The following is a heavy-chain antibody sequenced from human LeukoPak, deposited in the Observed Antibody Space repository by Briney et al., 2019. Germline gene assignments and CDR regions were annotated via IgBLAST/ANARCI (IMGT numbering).Heavy chain of an antibody. CDR1: GFTVSRSE. Sequence: HPGGSLRLSCAASGFTVSRSEMSWVRQAPGKGLEWVAFIRSDGSNKYYADSVKGRFTISRDNSKNTLYLQMNSLRAEDTAVYYCAKEGDLVRDTYYFDYWAREPWSPSP. D-gene: IGHD1-26*01. J-gene: IGHJ4*02. V-gene: IGHV3-30*02. CDR2: IRSDGSNK. CDR3: AKEGDLVRDTYYFDY.